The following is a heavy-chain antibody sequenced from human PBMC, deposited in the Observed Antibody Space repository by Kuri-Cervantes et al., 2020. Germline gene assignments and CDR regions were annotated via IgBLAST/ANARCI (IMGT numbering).Heavy chain of an antibody. CDR1: GFSFNNCP. D-gene: IGHD3-3*01. Sequence: GGSLRLSCAASGFSFNNCPMSWVRQAPGKGLEWVSSISSSSSYIYYADSVKGRFTISRDNSKNTLYLQMNSLRAEDTAVYYCARDTIFGIDYWGQGTLVTVSS. CDR3: ARDTIFGIDY. V-gene: IGHV3-21*01. J-gene: IGHJ4*02. CDR2: ISSSSSYI.